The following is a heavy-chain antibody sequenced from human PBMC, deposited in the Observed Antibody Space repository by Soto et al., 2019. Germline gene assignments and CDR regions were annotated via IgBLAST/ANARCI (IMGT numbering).Heavy chain of an antibody. V-gene: IGHV1-18*01. J-gene: IGHJ6*02. CDR2: ISGYNGNT. CDR3: AREGPAPYYYYGMDV. CDR1: GYSFTTYG. Sequence: QVQLVQSRGEVKKPGASVKVSCKTSGYSFTTYGISWVRQAPGQGLEWMGWISGYNGNTNYAQNLQGRVTMTTDTSTRTADMELRSLRSADTAVYYCAREGPAPYYYYGMDVGGQGSTVTVSS.